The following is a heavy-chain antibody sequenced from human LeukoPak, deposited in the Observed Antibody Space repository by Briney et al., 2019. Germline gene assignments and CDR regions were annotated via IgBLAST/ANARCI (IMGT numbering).Heavy chain of an antibody. CDR1: GYTFSGYY. D-gene: IGHD1-1*01. Sequence: ASVKVSCKASGYTFSGYYMHWVRQAPGQGLEWMGWINPNSGDTSYAQKFQGRVTMTRDTSITTAYMVLTKLRSDDTAVYYCARDRGYGLNWFDPWGQGTLVTVSS. V-gene: IGHV1-2*02. CDR3: ARDRGYGLNWFDP. CDR2: INPNSGDT. J-gene: IGHJ5*02.